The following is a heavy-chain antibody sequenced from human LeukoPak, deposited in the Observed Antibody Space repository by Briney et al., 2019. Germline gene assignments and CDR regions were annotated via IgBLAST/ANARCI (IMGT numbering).Heavy chain of an antibody. CDR1: GFTFSSYA. CDR3: AKANRGGYCSGGSCFYYDY. V-gene: IGHV3-23*01. Sequence: GGSLRLSCAASGFTFSSYAMSWVRQAPGKGLEWVSAISGSGGSTYYADSVKGRFTISRDNSKNTLYLQMNSLRAEDTAVYYCAKANRGGYCSGGSCFYYDYWGQGTLVTASS. CDR2: ISGSGGST. D-gene: IGHD2-15*01. J-gene: IGHJ4*02.